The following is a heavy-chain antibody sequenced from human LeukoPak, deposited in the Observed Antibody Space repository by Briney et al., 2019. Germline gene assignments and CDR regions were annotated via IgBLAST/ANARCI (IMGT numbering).Heavy chain of an antibody. D-gene: IGHD3-3*01. J-gene: IGHJ4*02. CDR2: IHIGNGT. CDR3: ARDWALRFLGVPEGPSAAN. V-gene: IGHV3-66*01. Sequence: GGSLRLSCAASGFTVSSNDMSWVRQAPGKGLKWVSIIHIGNGTDYADSVKGRFTISRDNSRNTLYLQMNSLRAEDTAVYYCARDWALRFLGVPEGPSAANWGQGTLVTVSS. CDR1: GFTVSSND.